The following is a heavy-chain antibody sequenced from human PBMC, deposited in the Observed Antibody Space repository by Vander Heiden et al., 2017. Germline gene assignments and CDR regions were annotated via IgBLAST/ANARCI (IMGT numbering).Heavy chain of an antibody. CDR3: ARVRWGSYES. CDR2: VDTAGDT. D-gene: IGHD7-27*01. CDR1: GFSLSTHD. Sequence: EVQLVESGGGLVQPGGSLRLSCAASGFSLSTHDMPLVRQVTGKGLEWVSAVDTAGDTFYPAAVKGRFTISREDATNSLYLQMNSLRAGDTAVYYCARVRWGSYESWGQGTLVTVSS. V-gene: IGHV3-13*01. J-gene: IGHJ5*02.